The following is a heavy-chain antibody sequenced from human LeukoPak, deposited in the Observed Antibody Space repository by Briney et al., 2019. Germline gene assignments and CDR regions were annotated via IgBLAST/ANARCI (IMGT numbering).Heavy chain of an antibody. J-gene: IGHJ6*03. D-gene: IGHD1-14*01. CDR2: IYYSGST. CDR3: ARNRMYYDMDV. CDR1: GGSISSVDYS. Sequence: PSETLSLTCTVSGGSISSVDYSWSWARQPPGKGLEWVGYIYYSGSTYYNPSLKSRVTISLDTSKNQFSLKLSSVTAAATAVYYCARNRMYYDMDVWGKGTTVTVS. V-gene: IGHV4-30-4*08.